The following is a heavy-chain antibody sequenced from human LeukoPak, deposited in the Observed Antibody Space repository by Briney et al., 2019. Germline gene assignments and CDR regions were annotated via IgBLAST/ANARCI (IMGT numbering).Heavy chain of an antibody. CDR2: IRSKANSYAT. J-gene: IGHJ4*02. CDR1: GFAVSGNY. CDR3: TRPRYDSVDY. D-gene: IGHD5-12*01. Sequence: GGSLRLSCAASGFAVSGNYMSWIRQAPGKGLEWVGRIRSKANSYATAYAASVKGRFTISRDDSKNTAYLQMNSLKTEDTAVYYCTRPRYDSVDYWGQGTLVTVSS. V-gene: IGHV3-73*01.